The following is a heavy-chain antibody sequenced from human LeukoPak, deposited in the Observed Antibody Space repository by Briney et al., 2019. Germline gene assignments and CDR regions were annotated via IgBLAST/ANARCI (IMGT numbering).Heavy chain of an antibody. CDR1: GGSISSHY. V-gene: IGHV4-4*07. D-gene: IGHD6-13*01. CDR2: IYTSGST. J-gene: IGHJ4*02. Sequence: SETLSLTCTASGGSISSHYWSWIRQPAGKGLEWIGRIYTSGSTNYNPSLKSRVTMSVDTSKNQFSLKLSSVTAADTAVYYCARDRGYSSSWYWGPTYYFDYWGQGTLVTVSS. CDR3: ARDRGYSSSWYWGPTYYFDY.